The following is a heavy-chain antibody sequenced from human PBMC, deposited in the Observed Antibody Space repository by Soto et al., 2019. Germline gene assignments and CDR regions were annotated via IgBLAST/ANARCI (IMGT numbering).Heavy chain of an antibody. J-gene: IGHJ5*02. CDR1: GYTFTSYA. Sequence: QVQLVQSGAEVKKPGASVKVSCKASGYTFTSYAMHWVRKAPGQRLEWMGWINAGNGNTKYSQKFQGRVTITRDTSASTAYMELSSLRSEDTAVYYCARTFWSGYYFGPNWFDPWGQGTLVTVSS. V-gene: IGHV1-3*01. CDR2: INAGNGNT. CDR3: ARTFWSGYYFGPNWFDP. D-gene: IGHD3-3*01.